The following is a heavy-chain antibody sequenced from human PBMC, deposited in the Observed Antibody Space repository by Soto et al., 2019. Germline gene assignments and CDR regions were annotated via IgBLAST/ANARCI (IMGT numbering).Heavy chain of an antibody. J-gene: IGHJ4*02. CDR1: GVSIISYY. D-gene: IGHD5-12*01. Sequence: SETLSLTCTVSGVSIISYYWSWIRQPPGKGLEWIGYIDYSGSTNYNPSLKSRVTISVDTSKNQFSLKLSSVTAADTAVYYFARHVSGYDSHFDYWGQGTLVTLAS. CDR2: IDYSGST. V-gene: IGHV4-59*08. CDR3: ARHVSGYDSHFDY.